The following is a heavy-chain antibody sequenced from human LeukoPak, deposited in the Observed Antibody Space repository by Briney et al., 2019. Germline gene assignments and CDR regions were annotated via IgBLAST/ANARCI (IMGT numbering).Heavy chain of an antibody. CDR3: AGGADCSSTSCYGPEWAFDI. Sequence: ASVKVSCKSSGYTFTSYGFSGVRQARGQGLEWMGWISAYNGKTNYAQKLQGRVTMTTDTSTSTAYMELRSLRSDDTAVYYCAGGADCSSTSCYGPEWAFDIWGQGTMVTVSS. CDR2: ISAYNGKT. J-gene: IGHJ3*02. V-gene: IGHV1-18*04. CDR1: GYTFTSYG. D-gene: IGHD2-2*01.